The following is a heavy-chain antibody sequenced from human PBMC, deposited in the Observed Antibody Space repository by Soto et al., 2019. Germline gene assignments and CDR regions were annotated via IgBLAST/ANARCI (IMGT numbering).Heavy chain of an antibody. D-gene: IGHD3-16*01. CDR3: AQLGLMTFSHKHYFNH. CDR2: IKSDGSST. V-gene: IGHV3-23*01. CDR1: GFSFDNYG. Sequence: EVQLLESGGDLVQPGGSLRLSCVGSGFSFDNYGMSWVRQAPGKGLEWVSAIKSDGSSTYYAASVKDRFTISRDNSKNTLYLQLNSLRAEDTAVYYCAQLGLMTFSHKHYFNHGGRGTLVTVSS. J-gene: IGHJ4*02.